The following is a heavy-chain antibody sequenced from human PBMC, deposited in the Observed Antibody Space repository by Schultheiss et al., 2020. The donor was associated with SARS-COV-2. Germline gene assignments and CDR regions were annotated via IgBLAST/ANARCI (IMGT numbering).Heavy chain of an antibody. CDR2: IWYDGSNK. CDR3: ERELRFLMDV. CDR1: GFTFSSYG. Sequence: GGSLRLSCAASGFTFSSYGMHWVRQAPGKGLEWVAVIWYDGSNKYYADSVKGRFTISRDNAKNSLYLQMNSLRAEDTAVYYCERELRFLMDVWGQGTTVTVSS. J-gene: IGHJ6*02. D-gene: IGHD3-3*01. V-gene: IGHV3-33*01.